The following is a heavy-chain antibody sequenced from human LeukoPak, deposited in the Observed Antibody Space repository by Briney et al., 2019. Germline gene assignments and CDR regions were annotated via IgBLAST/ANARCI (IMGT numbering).Heavy chain of an antibody. CDR2: IKSKIDGWTT. V-gene: IGHV3-15*01. Sequence: PGGSLRLSCAASGSTFSNAWMSWVRQAPGKGLEWVGRIKSKIDGWTTDYSGPVKGRFTTQSGDSKNTLYLQMNSLKTDDTAVYYCTTDRPDRYYYYYYYMDVWGKGTTVTVSS. D-gene: IGHD1-14*01. CDR1: GSTFSNAW. CDR3: TTDRPDRYYYYYYYMDV. J-gene: IGHJ6*03.